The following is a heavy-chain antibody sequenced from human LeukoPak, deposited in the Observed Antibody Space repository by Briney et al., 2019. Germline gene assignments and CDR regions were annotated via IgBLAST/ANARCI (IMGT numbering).Heavy chain of an antibody. Sequence: PSETLSLTCAVYGGSFSGYYWSWIRQPPGKGLEWLGEINHSGSTNYNPSLKSRVTISVDTSKNQFSLKLSSVTAADTAVYYCARGSDRFWSGFPRGYYYMDVWGKGTTVTVSS. V-gene: IGHV4-34*01. CDR3: ARGSDRFWSGFPRGYYYMDV. CDR2: INHSGST. CDR1: GGSFSGYY. D-gene: IGHD3-3*01. J-gene: IGHJ6*03.